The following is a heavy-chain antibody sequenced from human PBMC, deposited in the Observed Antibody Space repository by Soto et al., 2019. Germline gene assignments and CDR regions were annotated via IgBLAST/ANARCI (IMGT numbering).Heavy chain of an antibody. V-gene: IGHV1-18*01. J-gene: IGHJ4*02. CDR3: ARAAYASWIGYYTGPDY. Sequence: QVELVQSGGEVKKPGASVKVSCKASGYSFTSYVITWVRQAPGEGLEWMGWIRVYNGHTTYSQKFQDRVIMTPDTAASIAYMELRSLTSDDTAVYYCARAAYASWIGYYTGPDYWGQGTLVTVSS. CDR1: GYSFTSYV. D-gene: IGHD3-3*01. CDR2: IRVYNGHT.